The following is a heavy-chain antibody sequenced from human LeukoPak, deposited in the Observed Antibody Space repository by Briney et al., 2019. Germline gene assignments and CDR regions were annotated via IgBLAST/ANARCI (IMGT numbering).Heavy chain of an antibody. D-gene: IGHD5-18*01. V-gene: IGHV3-7*01. Sequence: GGSLTLSCPASGSTFSSYWMSWVRQAPGKGLEWVANIKQDGRETNYVHSVQDPFTISRDHPKNPLYLRMNSLRAEETAVYYCARGARYSYGYPDAFDIWGQGKMVTVSS. CDR3: ARGARYSYGYPDAFDI. J-gene: IGHJ3*02. CDR1: GSTFSSYW. CDR2: IKQDGRET.